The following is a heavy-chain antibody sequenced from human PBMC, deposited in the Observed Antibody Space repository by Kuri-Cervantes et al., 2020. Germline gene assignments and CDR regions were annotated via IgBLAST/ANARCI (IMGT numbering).Heavy chain of an antibody. V-gene: IGHV4-59*01. CDR1: GGSISSYY. J-gene: IGHJ4*02. CDR2: IYYSGST. D-gene: IGHD3-9*01. CDR3: ARGSQHYDILTGYYQMANFDY. Sequence: ESLKISCTVPGGSISSYYWSWIRQPPGKGLEWIGYIYYSGSTNYNPSLKSRVTISVDTSKNQFSLKLSSVTAADTAVYYCARGSQHYDILTGYYQMANFDYWGQGTLVTVSS.